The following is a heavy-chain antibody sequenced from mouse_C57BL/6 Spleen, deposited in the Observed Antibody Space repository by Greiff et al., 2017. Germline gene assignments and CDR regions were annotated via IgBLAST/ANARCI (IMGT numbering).Heavy chain of an antibody. J-gene: IGHJ2*01. CDR2: ISSGGSYT. CDR3: ARHEDGSTSFDY. Sequence: DVQLQESGGDLVKPGGSLKLSCAASGFTFSSSGMSWVRQTPDKRLEWVATISSGGSYTYYPASVKGRFTISRDNAKNTLYLQMSSLKSEDTAMYYCARHEDGSTSFDYWGQGTTLTVSS. CDR1: GFTFSSSG. D-gene: IGHD1-1*01. V-gene: IGHV5-6*01.